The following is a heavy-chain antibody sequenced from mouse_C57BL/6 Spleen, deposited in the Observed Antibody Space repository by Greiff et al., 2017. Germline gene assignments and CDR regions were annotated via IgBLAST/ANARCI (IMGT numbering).Heavy chain of an antibody. D-gene: IGHD2-5*01. CDR1: GYTFTSYG. V-gene: IGHV1-81*01. CDR3: ARGAYSNYDAMDY. CDR2: IYPRSGNP. Sequence: QVQLQQSGAELARPGASVKLSCKASGYTFTSYGISWVKQRTGQGLEWIGEIYPRSGNPYYNAKFKGKATLTADKSSSTAYMALRSLTSEDSAVXCCARGAYSNYDAMDYWGQGTSVTVSS. J-gene: IGHJ4*01.